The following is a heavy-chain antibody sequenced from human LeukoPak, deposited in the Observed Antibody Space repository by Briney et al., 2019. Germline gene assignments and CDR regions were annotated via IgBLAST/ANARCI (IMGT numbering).Heavy chain of an antibody. J-gene: IGHJ6*03. CDR3: ARVSSSSWYPDNYDMDV. Sequence: GSLRLFCTVSGGSISSYYWSWIRQPPGKGLEWIGYIYYSGSTNYNPSLKSRVAISVDTSKNQFSLKLSSVTAADTAVYYCARVSSSSWYPDNYDMDVWGKGTTVTISS. D-gene: IGHD6-13*01. CDR2: IYYSGST. CDR1: GGSISSYY. V-gene: IGHV4-59*01.